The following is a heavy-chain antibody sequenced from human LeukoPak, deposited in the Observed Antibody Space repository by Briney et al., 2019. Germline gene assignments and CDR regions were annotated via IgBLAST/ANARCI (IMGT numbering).Heavy chain of an antibody. J-gene: IGHJ4*02. D-gene: IGHD6-6*01. Sequence: SGGSLRLSCAASGFTVSSNYMSWVRRAPGKGLEWVSVIYSGGSTYYADSVKGRFTISRDNSKHTLYLQMNSLRVEDTAVYYCARDRLYSSSSEDYWGQGTLVTVSS. V-gene: IGHV3-53*01. CDR2: IYSGGST. CDR3: ARDRLYSSSSEDY. CDR1: GFTVSSNY.